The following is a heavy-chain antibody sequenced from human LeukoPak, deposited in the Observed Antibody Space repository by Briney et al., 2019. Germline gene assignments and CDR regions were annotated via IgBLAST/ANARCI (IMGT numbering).Heavy chain of an antibody. V-gene: IGHV3-30-3*01. Sequence: GGSLRLSCAASGFTSSSYAMHWVRQAPGKGLEWVAVISYDGSNKYYADSVKGRFTISRDNSKNTLYLQMNSLRAEDTAVYYCARDRGSSLWFGELSLGYWGQGTLVTVSS. J-gene: IGHJ4*02. CDR1: GFTSSSYA. CDR3: ARDRGSSLWFGELSLGY. CDR2: ISYDGSNK. D-gene: IGHD3-10*01.